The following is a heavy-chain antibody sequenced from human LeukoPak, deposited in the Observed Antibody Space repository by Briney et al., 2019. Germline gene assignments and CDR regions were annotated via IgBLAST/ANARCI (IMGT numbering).Heavy chain of an antibody. CDR2: VDPEEGET. CDR1: GYTLTELS. V-gene: IGHV1-24*01. CDR3: ATAPGIAAAGTVTPFDY. Sequence: ASVKVSCKVSGYTLTELSMHWVRPAPGKGLEWMGGVDPEEGETIYVQKCQRRVTMTEDKSTDTAHMELSSLRSEDTAVYYSATAPGIAAAGTVTPFDYWGQGTLVTV. D-gene: IGHD6-13*01. J-gene: IGHJ4*02.